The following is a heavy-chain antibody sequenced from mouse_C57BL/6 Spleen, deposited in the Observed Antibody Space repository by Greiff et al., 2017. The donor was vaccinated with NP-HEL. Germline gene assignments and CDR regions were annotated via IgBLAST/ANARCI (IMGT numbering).Heavy chain of an antibody. CDR3: ARGDYGSSYGSYFDY. CDR2: IDPSDSYT. Sequence: QVQLQQPGAELVMPGASVKLSCKASGYTFTSYWMHWVKQRPGQGLEWIGEIDPSDSYTNYNQKFKGKSTLTVDKSSSTAYMQLSSLTSEDSAVYYCARGDYGSSYGSYFDYWGQGTTLTVSS. D-gene: IGHD1-1*01. J-gene: IGHJ2*01. V-gene: IGHV1-69*01. CDR1: GYTFTSYW.